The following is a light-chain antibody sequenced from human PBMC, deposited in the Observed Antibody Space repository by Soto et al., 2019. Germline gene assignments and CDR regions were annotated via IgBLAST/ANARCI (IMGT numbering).Light chain of an antibody. CDR2: EIN. J-gene: IGLJ1*01. CDR3: QSYDSSLSGYV. Sequence: QPVLTQPPSVSAAPGQRVTISCTGSSSNIGAGYEAHWYQQVPGTAPKLLIYEINNRPSGVPDRFSGSKSGTSASLAITGLQAEDEAEYYCQSYDSSLSGYVFGTGTKLTVL. CDR1: SSNIGAGYE. V-gene: IGLV1-40*01.